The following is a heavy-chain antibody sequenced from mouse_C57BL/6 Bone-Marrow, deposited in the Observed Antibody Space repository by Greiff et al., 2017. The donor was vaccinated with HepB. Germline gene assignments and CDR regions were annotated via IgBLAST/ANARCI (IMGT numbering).Heavy chain of an antibody. CDR3: AIRAYITTGGYFDV. V-gene: IGHV1-50*01. Sequence: QVQLQQPGAELVKPGASVKLSCKASGYTFTSYWMQWVKQRPGQGLEWIGEIDPSDSYTNYNQKFKGKATLTVDKSSSTAYMQLSSLTSEDSAVYYCAIRAYITTGGYFDVWGTGTTVTVSS. J-gene: IGHJ1*03. D-gene: IGHD1-1*01. CDR1: GYTFTSYW. CDR2: IDPSDSYT.